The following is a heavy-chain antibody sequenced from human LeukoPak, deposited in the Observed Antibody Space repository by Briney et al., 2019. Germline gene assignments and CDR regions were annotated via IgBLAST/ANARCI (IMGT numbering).Heavy chain of an antibody. CDR3: ARVPTVTFFDH. Sequence: GGSLRLSCAASGFTFSSYAMHWVRQAPGKGLEWVANIKQDGSEKYYVDSVKGRFTISRDNAKNSLYLQMNSLRAEDTAVYYCARVPTVTFFDHWGQGTLVTVSS. CDR2: IKQDGSEK. J-gene: IGHJ4*02. D-gene: IGHD4-17*01. V-gene: IGHV3-7*03. CDR1: GFTFSSYA.